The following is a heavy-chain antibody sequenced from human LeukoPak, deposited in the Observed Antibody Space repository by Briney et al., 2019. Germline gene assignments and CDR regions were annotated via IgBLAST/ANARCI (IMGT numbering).Heavy chain of an antibody. V-gene: IGHV3-72*01. CDR1: GFTFSDHF. D-gene: IGHD6-19*01. Sequence: GSLKLSCAGSGFTFSDHFLDWVRQAPGKGVEWVWPFRNKAKSYTTVYAASVKGRFTISRDDSKNSLYLQMNSLETEDTAVYYRVRVGSVSGSDYLDYWGQGTLVTVSS. CDR3: VRVGSVSGSDYLDY. CDR2: FRNKAKSYTT. J-gene: IGHJ4*02.